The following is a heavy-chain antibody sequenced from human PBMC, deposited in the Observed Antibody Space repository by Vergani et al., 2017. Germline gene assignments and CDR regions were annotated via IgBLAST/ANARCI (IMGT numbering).Heavy chain of an antibody. D-gene: IGHD2-15*01. V-gene: IGHV1-69*01. J-gene: IGHJ3*02. CDR2: IIPIFGTA. CDR3: ARGDVGVVAAKPYAFDI. Sequence: QVQLVQSGAEVKKPGSSVKVSCKASGGTFSSYAISWVRQAPGQGLEWMGGIIPIFGTANYAQKFQGRVTITADESTSTAYMELSSLRSEDTAVYYCARGDVGVVAAKPYAFDIWGQGTMVTVSS. CDR1: GGTFSSYA.